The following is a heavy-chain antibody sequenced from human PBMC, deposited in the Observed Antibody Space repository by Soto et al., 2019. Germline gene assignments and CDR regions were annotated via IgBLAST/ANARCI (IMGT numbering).Heavy chain of an antibody. Sequence: GGSLRLSCAASGFTFSRYWMHWVRQAPGKGLVWVSRINSDESSTNYADSVKGRFTISRDNAKNTLYLQMNSLRAEDTAVYYCASGDFWTGYYIEYWGQGTLVTVSS. D-gene: IGHD3-3*01. CDR3: ASGDFWTGYYIEY. J-gene: IGHJ4*02. V-gene: IGHV3-74*01. CDR2: INSDESST. CDR1: GFTFSRYW.